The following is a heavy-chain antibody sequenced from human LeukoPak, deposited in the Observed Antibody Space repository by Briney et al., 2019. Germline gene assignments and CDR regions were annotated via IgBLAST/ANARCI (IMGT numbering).Heavy chain of an antibody. D-gene: IGHD1-26*01. V-gene: IGHV4-61*02. CDR1: GASISSGSYY. CDR3: ARESSIVGAINY. CDR2: INTSGST. Sequence: ASETLSLTCTVSGASISSGSYYWSWIRQPAGEGLEWIGRINTSGSTNNNPSLKSRVTISVDTSKSQFSLKLSYVTAADTAVYYCARESSIVGAINYWGQGTLVTVSS. J-gene: IGHJ4*02.